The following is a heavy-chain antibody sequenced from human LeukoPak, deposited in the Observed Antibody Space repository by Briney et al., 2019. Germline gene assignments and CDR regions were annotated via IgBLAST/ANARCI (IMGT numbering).Heavy chain of an antibody. CDR3: AKDMANYYDSSGYHRALDY. J-gene: IGHJ4*02. CDR2: IRYDGSNK. CDR1: GFTFSSYG. D-gene: IGHD3-22*01. V-gene: IGHV3-30*02. Sequence: PGGSLRLSCAASGFTFSSYGTHWVRQAPGKGLEWVAFIRYDGSNKDYADSVKGRFTISRDSSKNTLYLQMNSLRAEDTAVYYCAKDMANYYDSSGYHRALDYWGQGTLVTVSS.